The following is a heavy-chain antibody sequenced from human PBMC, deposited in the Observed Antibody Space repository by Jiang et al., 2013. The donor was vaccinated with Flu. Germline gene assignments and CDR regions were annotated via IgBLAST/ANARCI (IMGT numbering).Heavy chain of an antibody. CDR1: GFTFSTYA. D-gene: IGHD3-3*01. V-gene: IGHV3-30-3*01. CDR3: VREYDFWSAYYSNWF. J-gene: IGHJ5*01. Sequence: VQLLESGGGVVQPGRSLRLSCAASGFTFSTYAMHWVRQAPGKGLEWVAVISYDGSNKYYADSVKGRFTISRDNSKNTLYVQMNSLRAEDTAVYYCVREYDFWSAYYSNWF. CDR2: ISYDGSNK.